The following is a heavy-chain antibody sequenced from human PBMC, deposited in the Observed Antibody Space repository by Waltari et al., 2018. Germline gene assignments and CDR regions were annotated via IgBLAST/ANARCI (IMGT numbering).Heavy chain of an antibody. CDR2: FSYNGNT. CDR3: ARGLGAIY. D-gene: IGHD2-21*01. J-gene: IGHJ4*01. Sequence: QLQMQESGPGLVRPSETLSLTCAVSGGSITTITYFWGWIRQPPGKGLEWIASFSYNGNTYYNPSLKSRVTISGDTSKNQFSLVLTSVTAADTAVYDCARGLGAIYWGHGTLVTVSS. CDR1: GGSITTITYF. V-gene: IGHV4-39*07.